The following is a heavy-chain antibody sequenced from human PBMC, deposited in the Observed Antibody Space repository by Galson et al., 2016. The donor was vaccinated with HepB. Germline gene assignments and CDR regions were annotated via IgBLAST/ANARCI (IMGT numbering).Heavy chain of an antibody. CDR2: VYYTGST. J-gene: IGHJ5*02. Sequence: ETLSLTCKVSGDSITSISYYWGWIRQTPGNGLEWIGTVYYTGSTYYNPSLRSRVTISVDTSKNQFSLNLISVTAADTAVYYCASLTAPSGRMSWGWSDPWCQGTLVTVSS. V-gene: IGHV4-39*01. D-gene: IGHD2-15*01. CDR3: ASLTAPSGRMSWGWSDP. CDR1: GDSITSISYY.